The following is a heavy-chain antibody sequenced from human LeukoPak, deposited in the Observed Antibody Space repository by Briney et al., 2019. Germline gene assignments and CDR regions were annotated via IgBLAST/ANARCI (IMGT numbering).Heavy chain of an antibody. D-gene: IGHD3-10*01. CDR1: GGSISSGGYY. CDR3: ARDQVVKAFGTYYYYYYGMDV. CDR2: IWYDGSNK. Sequence: LSLTCTVSGGSISSGGYYWSWIRQHPGKGLEWVAVIWYDGSNKYYADSVKGRFTISRDNSKNTLYLQMNSPRAEDTAVYYCARDQVVKAFGTYYYYYYGMDVWGQGTTVTVSS. V-gene: IGHV3-33*08. J-gene: IGHJ6*02.